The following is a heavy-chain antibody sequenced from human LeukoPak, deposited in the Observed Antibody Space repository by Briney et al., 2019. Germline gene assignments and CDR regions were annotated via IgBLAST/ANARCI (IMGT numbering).Heavy chain of an antibody. CDR3: ARTRRYDSSGYYHDY. V-gene: IGHV2-70*01. D-gene: IGHD3-22*01. CDR2: IYWNDDK. CDR1: GFSLSTSGVG. Sequence: SGPTLVNPTQTLTLTCTFSGFSLSTSGVGVGWIRQPPGKALEWLALIYWNDDKYYSTSLKTRLTISKDPSKNQVVLTMTNMDPVDTATYYCARTRRYDSSGYYHDYWGQGTLVTVSS. J-gene: IGHJ4*02.